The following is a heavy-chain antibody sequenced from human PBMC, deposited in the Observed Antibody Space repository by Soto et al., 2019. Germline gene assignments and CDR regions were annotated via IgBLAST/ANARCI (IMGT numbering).Heavy chain of an antibody. CDR1: GFPFSSYT. CDR2: ISSSSGYI. D-gene: IGHD2-2*03. Sequence: EVQLVESGGGLVKPGGSLRLSCAASGFPFSSYTMNWVGQAPGKGLEWVSSISSSSGYIYYADSVKGRFTISRDNPKKSVYLQMNSLRAEDTAVYYCARRPSGMDMVVVRYVDLWGRGTLVTVSS. V-gene: IGHV3-21*01. CDR3: ARRPSGMDMVVVRYVDL. J-gene: IGHJ2*01.